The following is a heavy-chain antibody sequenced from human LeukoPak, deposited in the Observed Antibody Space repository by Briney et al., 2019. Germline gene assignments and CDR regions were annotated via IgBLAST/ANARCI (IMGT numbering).Heavy chain of an antibody. CDR1: GGSISSGDCY. J-gene: IGHJ4*02. Sequence: SETLSLTCTVSGGSISSGDCYWSWIRQPPGKGLEWIGYIYYSGSTYYNPSLKSRVTISVDTSKNQFSLKLSSVTAADTAVYYCARDPIVPAAIVNVYWGQGTLVTVSS. CDR3: ARDPIVPAAIVNVY. CDR2: IYYSGST. D-gene: IGHD2-2*02. V-gene: IGHV4-30-4*08.